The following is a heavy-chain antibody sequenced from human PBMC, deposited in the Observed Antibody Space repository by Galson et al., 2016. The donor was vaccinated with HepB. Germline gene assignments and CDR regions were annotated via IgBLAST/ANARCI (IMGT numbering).Heavy chain of an antibody. Sequence: SLRLSCAASGFTFSTYGMHWVRQAPGKGLEWVSAIYSGGSTYYADAVKGHFTVSRDNPKNTVYLQMNSLRAEDTAVYYCAREAIAAAGTHDAFDIWGQGTMVTVGS. CDR3: AREAIAAAGTHDAFDI. D-gene: IGHD6-13*01. CDR1: GFTFSTYG. V-gene: IGHV3-NL1*01. J-gene: IGHJ3*02. CDR2: IYSGGST.